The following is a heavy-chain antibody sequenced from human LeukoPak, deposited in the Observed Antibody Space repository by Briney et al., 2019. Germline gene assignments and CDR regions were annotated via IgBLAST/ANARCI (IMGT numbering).Heavy chain of an antibody. D-gene: IGHD3-10*01. CDR3: ARSLGANTWVGNWFDP. CDR1: GGSISSPNHD. J-gene: IGHJ5*02. Sequence: SETLSLTCSVPGGSISSPNHDWAWIRQPPGQGLEWIGSIYYSGTTYYNLSLKSRVTLSVDTSQNQFSLKLSSVTAADTAIYFCARSLGANTWVGNWFDPWGQGTLVTVSP. CDR2: IYYSGTT. V-gene: IGHV4-39*01.